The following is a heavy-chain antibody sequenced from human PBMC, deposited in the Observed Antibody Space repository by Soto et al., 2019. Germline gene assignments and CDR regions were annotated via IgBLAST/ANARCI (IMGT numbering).Heavy chain of an antibody. D-gene: IGHD6-19*01. CDR1: GFTFSIYV. Sequence: GRSRRLSCVGSGFTFSIYVLHWVRQAPGKGLEWVAIISYDGSNTYYADSVKGRFTISRDNSKNTLYLQMNSLRAEDTAIFYCAKERSSGWSLDYWGQGTLVTVSS. CDR3: AKERSSGWSLDY. V-gene: IGHV3-30*18. CDR2: ISYDGSNT. J-gene: IGHJ4*02.